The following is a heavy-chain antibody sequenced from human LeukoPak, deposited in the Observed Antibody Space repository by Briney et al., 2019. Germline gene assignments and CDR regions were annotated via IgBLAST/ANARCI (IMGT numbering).Heavy chain of an antibody. J-gene: IGHJ4*02. CDR2: ISGSGDNT. D-gene: IGHD6-6*01. V-gene: IGHV3-23*01. CDR1: GFTFSTYA. Sequence: GGSLRLSCSASGFTFSTYAMSWVRQAPGKGLEWVSVISGSGDNTYYADSVKGRFTISRDNSKNMLYLQMNSLRAEDTAVYYCAKWKYSNSGIDDYWGQGTLVTVSS. CDR3: AKWKYSNSGIDDY.